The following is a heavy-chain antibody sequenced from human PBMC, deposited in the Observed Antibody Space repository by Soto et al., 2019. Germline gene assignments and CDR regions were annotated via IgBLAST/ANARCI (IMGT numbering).Heavy chain of an antibody. V-gene: IGHV1-18*01. CDR1: GYTFTSYG. D-gene: IGHD3-3*01. J-gene: IGHJ4*02. Sequence: QVQLVQSGAEVKKPGASVKVSCKASGYTFTSYGISWVRQAPGQGLEWMGWISAYNGNTNYAQKLQCRVTMTTDTSTSTAYMELRHRRSDYTAVYYRARDLRDDFWCRYMYYFDYWGQRTLVTVST. CDR3: ARDLRDDFWCRYMYYFDY. CDR2: ISAYNGNT.